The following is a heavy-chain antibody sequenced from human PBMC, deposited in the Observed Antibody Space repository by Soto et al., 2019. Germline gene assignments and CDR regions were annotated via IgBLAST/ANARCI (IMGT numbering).Heavy chain of an antibody. Sequence: QVLLQESGPGLVKPSETLSLTCTVSGGSISSYYWSWIRQPPGKGLEWIGYIYYSGSTNYNPSLKSRVTISVDTSKNQFSLKLSSVTAADTAVYYCARENYYDSSGGLDSWGQGTLVTVSS. V-gene: IGHV4-59*01. CDR3: ARENYYDSSGGLDS. J-gene: IGHJ5*01. CDR2: IYYSGST. D-gene: IGHD3-22*01. CDR1: GGSISSYY.